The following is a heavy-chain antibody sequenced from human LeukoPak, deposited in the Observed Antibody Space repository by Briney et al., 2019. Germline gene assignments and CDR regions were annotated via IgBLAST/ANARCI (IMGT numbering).Heavy chain of an antibody. CDR3: ARSSGYYYYYGMDV. V-gene: IGHV1-2*02. Sequence: ASVKVSCKASGGTFSSYAISWVRQAPGQGLEWMGWINPNSGGTNYAQKFQGRVTMTRDTSISTAYMELSGLRSDDTAMYYCARSSGYYYYYGMDVWGQGTTVTVSS. D-gene: IGHD3-22*01. CDR2: INPNSGGT. CDR1: GGTFSSYA. J-gene: IGHJ6*02.